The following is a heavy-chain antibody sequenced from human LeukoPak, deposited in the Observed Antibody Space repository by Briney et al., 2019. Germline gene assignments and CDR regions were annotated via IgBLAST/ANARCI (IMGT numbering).Heavy chain of an antibody. CDR3: ATGRGYFGT. CDR2: ISAYNGNT. V-gene: IGHV1-18*04. D-gene: IGHD3-22*01. J-gene: IGHJ5*02. Sequence: ASVKVSCKASGYTFTSYGISWVRQAPGQGLEWMGWISAYNGNTNYAQKLQGRVTMTEDTSTDTAYMELSSLRSEDTAVYYCATGRGYFGTWGQGTLVTVSS. CDR1: GYTFTSYG.